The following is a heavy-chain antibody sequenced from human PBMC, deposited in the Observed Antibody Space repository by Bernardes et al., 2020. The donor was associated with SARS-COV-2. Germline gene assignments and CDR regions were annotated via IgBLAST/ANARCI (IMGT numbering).Heavy chain of an antibody. CDR3: ARPLHYYDTSGWDY. Sequence: GGSLRLSCAGSGFTFGLYLMTWVRQAPGKGLEWVASIKQDGNEKYYVDSVEGRFTISRDNAKNSLYLQMNSLSAEDTAVYYCARPLHYYDTSGWDYWSQGTLVTVSS. CDR1: GFTFGLYL. J-gene: IGHJ4*02. D-gene: IGHD3-22*01. V-gene: IGHV3-7*01. CDR2: IKQDGNEK.